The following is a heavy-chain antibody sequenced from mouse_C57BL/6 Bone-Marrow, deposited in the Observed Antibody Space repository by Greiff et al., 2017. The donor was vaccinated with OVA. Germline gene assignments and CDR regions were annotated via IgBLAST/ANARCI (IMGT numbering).Heavy chain of an antibody. D-gene: IGHD2-3*01. V-gene: IGHV1-64*01. CDR1: GYTFTSYW. CDR2: IHPNSGST. J-gene: IGHJ1*03. Sequence: VQLQQPGAELVKPGASVKLSCKASGYTFTSYWMHWVKQRPGQGLEWIGMIHPNSGSTNYNEKFKSKATLTVDKSSSTAYMHLSSRTAEDSPVDDCERAIYDGYCWYFDVWGTGTTVTVSA. CDR3: ERAIYDGYCWYFDV.